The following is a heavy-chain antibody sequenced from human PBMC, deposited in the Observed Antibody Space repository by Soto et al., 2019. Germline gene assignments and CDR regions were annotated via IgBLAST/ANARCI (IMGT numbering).Heavy chain of an antibody. CDR2: INHSGST. J-gene: IGHJ6*02. CDR3: ARGGPYYDFWSGYYGGFYYYGMDV. CDR1: GGSFSGYY. V-gene: IGHV4-34*01. D-gene: IGHD3-3*01. Sequence: PSETLSLTCAVCGGSFSGYYWSWIRQPPGKGLEWIGEINHSGSTNYNPSLKSRVTISVDTSKNQFSLKLSSVTAADTAVYYCARGGPYYDFWSGYYGGFYYYGMDVWGQGTTVTVSS.